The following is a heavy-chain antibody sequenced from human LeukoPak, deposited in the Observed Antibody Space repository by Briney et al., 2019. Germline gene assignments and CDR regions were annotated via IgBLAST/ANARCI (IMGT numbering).Heavy chain of an antibody. D-gene: IGHD3-22*01. Sequence: PLSLTCTVSGHSISSGDYYWSWVRQPGGKGLEWIGRISSSGSPNCNPTLKSRVTISAATSKNPFSLKMSSVTAADTAVYFCARGPYSYDSSGAFDIWGQGTMVTVSS. CDR1: GHSISSGDYY. V-gene: IGHV4-61*02. J-gene: IGHJ3*02. CDR2: ISSSGSP. CDR3: ARGPYSYDSSGAFDI.